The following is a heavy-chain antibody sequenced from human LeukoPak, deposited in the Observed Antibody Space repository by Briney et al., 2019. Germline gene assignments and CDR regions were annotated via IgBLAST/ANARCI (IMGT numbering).Heavy chain of an antibody. CDR2: IYYSGNT. J-gene: IGHJ2*01. CDR1: GDSITNSYW. D-gene: IGHD2-21*02. Sequence: PSGTLSLTCAVSGDSITNSYWWTWVRQSPGKGLEWVGEIYYSGNTNYNPSLKSRVTVSVNTSKNQFSLKLSSVTAADTAVYYCARDNCGGDCYGETRHFDLWGRGTLVTVSS. CDR3: ARDNCGGDCYGETRHFDL. V-gene: IGHV4-4*02.